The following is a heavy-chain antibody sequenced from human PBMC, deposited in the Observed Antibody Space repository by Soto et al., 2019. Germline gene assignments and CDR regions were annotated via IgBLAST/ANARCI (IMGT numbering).Heavy chain of an antibody. Sequence: GGSLRLSCAASGFTFSSYWMSWVRQAPGKGLEWVGRIKSKTDGGTTDYAAPVKGRFTISRDDSKNTLYLQMNSLKTEDTAVYYCTTDPMTTVTHYYYYGMDVWGQGTTVTVSS. CDR2: IKSKTDGGTT. CDR3: TTDPMTTVTHYYYYGMDV. CDR1: GFTFSSYW. D-gene: IGHD4-4*01. V-gene: IGHV3-15*01. J-gene: IGHJ6*02.